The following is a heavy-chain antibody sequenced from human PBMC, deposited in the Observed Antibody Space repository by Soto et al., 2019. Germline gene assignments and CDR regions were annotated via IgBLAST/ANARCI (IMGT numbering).Heavy chain of an antibody. CDR3: ARGISDHPPLAIFGGDY. D-gene: IGHD3-3*01. CDR1: GGSFSGYY. V-gene: IGHV4-34*01. CDR2: INHSGST. Sequence: SETLSLTCAVYGGSFSGYYWSWIRQPPGKGLEWIGEINHSGSTNYNPSLKSRVTISVDTSKNQFSLKLSSVTAADTAVYYCARGISDHPPLAIFGGDYWGQGTLVTVSS. J-gene: IGHJ4*02.